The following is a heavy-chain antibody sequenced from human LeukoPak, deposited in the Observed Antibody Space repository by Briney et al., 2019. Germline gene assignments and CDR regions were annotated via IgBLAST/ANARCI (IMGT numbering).Heavy chain of an antibody. CDR1: GYTFTDYY. CDR3: ARGGGIALAGTRFDF. CDR2: INPNGGGT. Sequence: ASVKVPCKASGYTFTDYYMHWVRQAPGQGLEWMGWINPNGGGTTYAQKFQARVTMARDTSITTVHMELSSLRSDDTAVYYCARGGGIALAGTRFDFRGRGTLVTVSS. J-gene: IGHJ4*02. D-gene: IGHD6-13*01. V-gene: IGHV1-2*02.